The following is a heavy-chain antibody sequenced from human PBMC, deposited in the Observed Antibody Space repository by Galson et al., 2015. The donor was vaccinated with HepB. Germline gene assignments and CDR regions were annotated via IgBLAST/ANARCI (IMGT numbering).Heavy chain of an antibody. D-gene: IGHD1-1*01. V-gene: IGHV3-23*01. CDR1: GFTFSSYA. J-gene: IGHJ3*02. CDR3: AKDRRTGTTPPDGFDI. Sequence: SLRLSCAASGFTFSSYAMSWVRQVPEKGLEWVSSISGSDGSTYYTDSVKGRSTISRDDSKSTLYLQMNSLRAEDTAVYYCAKDRRTGTTPPDGFDIWGQGTMVTVSS. CDR2: ISGSDGST.